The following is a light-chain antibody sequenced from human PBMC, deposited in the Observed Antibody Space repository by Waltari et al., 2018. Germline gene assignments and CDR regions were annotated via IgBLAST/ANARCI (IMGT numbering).Light chain of an antibody. J-gene: IGKJ2*01. CDR1: QSIGST. CDR3: QQYNNWPPMYT. CDR2: AAS. V-gene: IGKV3-15*01. Sequence: EIVMTQSPATLSVSPGERVTLSYRASQSIGSTLAWYQQKPGQAPRLLIYAASTRATGIPARFSGSGSGTEFTLTISSLQSADFAVYYCQQYNNWPPMYTFGQGTKLEI.